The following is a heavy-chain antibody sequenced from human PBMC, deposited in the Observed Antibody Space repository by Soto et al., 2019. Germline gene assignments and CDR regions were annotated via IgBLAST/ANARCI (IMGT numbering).Heavy chain of an antibody. CDR2: ISSSSSYI. J-gene: IGHJ4*02. CDR1: VFTFSSYS. V-gene: IGHV3-21*01. D-gene: IGHD3-3*01. Sequence: GGSLRLSCAASVFTFSSYSMNWVRQAPGKGLEWVSSISSSSSYIYYADSVKGRFTISRDNAKNSLYLQMNSLRAEDTAVYYCARGVFGVVTPDEKDYWGQGTLVTVSS. CDR3: ARGVFGVVTPDEKDY.